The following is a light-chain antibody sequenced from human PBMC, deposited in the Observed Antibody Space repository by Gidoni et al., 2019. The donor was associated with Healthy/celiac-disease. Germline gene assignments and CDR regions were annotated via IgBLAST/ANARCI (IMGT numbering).Light chain of an antibody. V-gene: IGKV3-15*01. CDR2: GAS. CDR3: QQYNNWPPST. J-gene: IGKJ2*01. Sequence: EIVMTQSPATLSVSPGERATLSCRASQSVSSNLAWYQQKPGQAPRLLIYGASTRAPGIPAGFSGSGSGTEFTLTISSLQSEDFAVYYCQQYNNWPPSTFGQGTKLEIK. CDR1: QSVSSN.